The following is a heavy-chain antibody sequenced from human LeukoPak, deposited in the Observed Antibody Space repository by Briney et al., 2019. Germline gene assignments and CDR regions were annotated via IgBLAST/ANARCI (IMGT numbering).Heavy chain of an antibody. V-gene: IGHV1-18*01. D-gene: IGHD3-16*01. CDR3: ARIRRYYRFSDY. CDR2: ISAYNGNT. J-gene: IGHJ4*02. Sequence: ASVTVSCKASGYTFTSYGISWVRQAPGQGLEWMGWISAYNGNTNYAQKLQGRVTMTTDTSTSTAYMELRSLRSDDTAVYYCARIRRYYRFSDYWGQGTLVTVSS. CDR1: GYTFTSYG.